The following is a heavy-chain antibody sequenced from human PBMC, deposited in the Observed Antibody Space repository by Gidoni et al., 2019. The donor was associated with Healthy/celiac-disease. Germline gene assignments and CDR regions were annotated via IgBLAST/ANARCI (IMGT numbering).Heavy chain of an antibody. Sequence: EVQLVESGGGLVKPGGSLRRSCAASGVTFSSDSMNWVRQAPGKGLEWDASISSSSSDIYYADSVKGRFTISRDNAKNSLYLQMNSLRAEDTAVYYCARSLEMATISDAFDIWGQGTMVTVSS. CDR1: GVTFSSDS. V-gene: IGHV3-21*01. CDR3: ARSLEMATISDAFDI. CDR2: ISSSSSDI. J-gene: IGHJ3*02. D-gene: IGHD5-12*01.